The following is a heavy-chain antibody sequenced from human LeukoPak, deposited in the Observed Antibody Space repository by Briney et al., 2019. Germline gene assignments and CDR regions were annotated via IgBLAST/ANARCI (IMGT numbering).Heavy chain of an antibody. CDR3: ARYLGYSNYFDY. Sequence: GGSLRLSCAASGFTFNSHVMSWVRQAPGMGLEWVSGISGGGSSTYYADSVKGRFTISRDNSNNTLYLQMNSLRAEDTAVYYCARYLGYSNYFDYWGQGILVTVSS. CDR1: GFTFNSHV. V-gene: IGHV3-23*01. D-gene: IGHD3-22*01. J-gene: IGHJ4*02. CDR2: ISGGGSST.